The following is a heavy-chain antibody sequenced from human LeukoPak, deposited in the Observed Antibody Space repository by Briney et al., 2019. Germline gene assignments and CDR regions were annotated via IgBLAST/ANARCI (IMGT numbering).Heavy chain of an antibody. Sequence: GGSLRLSCAASGFTVSNNFMSWVRQAPGKGLEWVSGIYSGGNTYYADSVRGRFTISRLSSKNTLYLEMNSLTTDDTAVYYCARRYYYGSGSFKGAFDIWGQGTMVTVSS. V-gene: IGHV3-53*04. CDR3: ARRYYYGSGSFKGAFDI. CDR1: GFTVSNNF. J-gene: IGHJ3*02. D-gene: IGHD3-10*01. CDR2: IYSGGNT.